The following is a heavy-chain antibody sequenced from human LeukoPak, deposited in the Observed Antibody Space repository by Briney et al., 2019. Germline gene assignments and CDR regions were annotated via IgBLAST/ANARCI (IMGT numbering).Heavy chain of an antibody. CDR1: GFTVSSNY. J-gene: IGHJ4*02. CDR2: INHSGST. CDR3: ARGWELRHYDY. D-gene: IGHD1-26*01. V-gene: IGHV4-34*01. Sequence: PGGSLRLSCAASGFTVSSNYMSWIRQPPGKGLEWIGEINHSGSTNYNPSLKSRVTISVDTSKNQFSLKLSSVTAADTAVYYCARGWELRHYDYWGQGTLVTVSS.